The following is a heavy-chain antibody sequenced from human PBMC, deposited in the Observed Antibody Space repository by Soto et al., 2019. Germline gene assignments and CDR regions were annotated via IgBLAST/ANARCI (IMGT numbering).Heavy chain of an antibody. D-gene: IGHD6-19*01. Sequence: QVQLVESGGGVVQPEMSLRLACAASGFDFSTHAMHWVRQAPGKGLQWVAMIWKDGINKYYADSVKGRFTVSRDNSAHTVSLQMDSLRVEDTAVYYCGRDPPGSGWSIDFWGQGTLVTVSS. J-gene: IGHJ4*02. V-gene: IGHV3-33*01. CDR3: GRDPPGSGWSIDF. CDR1: GFDFSTHA. CDR2: IWKDGINK.